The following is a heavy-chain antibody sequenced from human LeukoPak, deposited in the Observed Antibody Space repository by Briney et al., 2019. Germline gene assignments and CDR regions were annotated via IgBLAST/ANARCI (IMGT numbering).Heavy chain of an antibody. CDR3: AKQFVDI. CDR2: NNENDGGT. V-gene: IGHV3-23*01. Sequence: GGSLRLSCVASGFAFSNYAMNWVRQAPGKGLEWISSNNENDGGTFYSDSVKGRFTVSRDNSKNTLYLQMNSLRAEDTAVYYCAKQFVDIWGQGTLVIVSS. CDR1: GFAFSNYA. J-gene: IGHJ5*02. D-gene: IGHD3-10*01.